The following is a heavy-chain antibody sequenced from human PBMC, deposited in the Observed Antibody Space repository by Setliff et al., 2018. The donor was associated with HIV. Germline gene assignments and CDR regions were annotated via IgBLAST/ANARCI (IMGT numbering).Heavy chain of an antibody. J-gene: IGHJ3*02. CDR1: GFTFSTYE. CDR2: INNSGGAK. CDR3: ARKRPGTGTAFDI. D-gene: IGHD1-1*01. Sequence: GGSLRLSCAASGFTFSTYEMNWVRQAPGKGLEWVSYINNSGGAKYYAGSVKGRFIVARGNAKNSLYLQINSLRAEDTAVYHCARKRPGTGTAFDIWGQGTMVTVSS. V-gene: IGHV3-48*03.